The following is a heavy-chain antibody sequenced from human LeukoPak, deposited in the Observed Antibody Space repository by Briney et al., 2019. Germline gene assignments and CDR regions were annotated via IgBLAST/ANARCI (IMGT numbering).Heavy chain of an antibody. CDR1: GFTFSAYD. D-gene: IGHD3-10*01. CDR2: ISYDGSNK. Sequence: GRSLRLSCAASGFTFSAYDMHWVRQAPGKGLEWVSVISYDGSNKYYADSVKGRFTISRDSSKNTLYLQMNSLRAEDTAVYYCTKGLYSYGSRSYYPDYWGQGTLVTVSS. CDR3: TKGLYSYGSRSYYPDY. J-gene: IGHJ4*02. V-gene: IGHV3-30*18.